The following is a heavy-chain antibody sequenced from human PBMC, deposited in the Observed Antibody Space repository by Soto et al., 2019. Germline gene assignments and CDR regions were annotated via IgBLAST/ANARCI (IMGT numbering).Heavy chain of an antibody. Sequence: EVQLVESGGGLVKPGGSLRLSCAASGFTFSSYSMNWVRQAPGKGLEWVSSISSSSSYIYYADSVKGRFTISRDNAKNSLYLQMNSLRAEDTAVYYCASTRSHGGYYYYYYGMDVWGQGTTVTVSS. J-gene: IGHJ6*02. CDR1: GFTFSSYS. V-gene: IGHV3-21*01. CDR3: ASTRSHGGYYYYYYGMDV. D-gene: IGHD3-10*01. CDR2: ISSSSSYI.